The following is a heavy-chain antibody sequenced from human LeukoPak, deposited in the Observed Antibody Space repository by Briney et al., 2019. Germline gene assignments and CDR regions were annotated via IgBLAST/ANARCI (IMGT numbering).Heavy chain of an antibody. J-gene: IGHJ3*02. CDR3: AKRLYDILTDRAFDI. CDR1: GFTFSSYG. CDR2: IRYDGSNK. V-gene: IGHV3-30*02. D-gene: IGHD3-9*01. Sequence: GGSLRLSCAASGFTFSSYGMHWVRQAPGKGLEWVAFIRYDGSNKYYADSVKGRFTISRDNSKNTLYLKMNSLRAEDTAVYYCAKRLYDILTDRAFDIWGQGTMVTVSS.